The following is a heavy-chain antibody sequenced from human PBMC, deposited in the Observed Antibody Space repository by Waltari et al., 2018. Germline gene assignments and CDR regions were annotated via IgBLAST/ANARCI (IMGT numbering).Heavy chain of an antibody. CDR1: GFPFRRYS. D-gene: IGHD2-2*02. J-gene: IGHJ6*02. CDR3: ARERAIPLDV. Sequence: EVQLVESGGGLVQPGGSLSLSCAASGFPFRRYSMNWVRQAPGKGLEWVSSISSSSSYIYYADSVKGRFTISRDNAKNSLYLQMNSLRAEDTAVYYCARERAIPLDVWGQGTTVTVSS. V-gene: IGHV3-21*01. CDR2: ISSSSSYI.